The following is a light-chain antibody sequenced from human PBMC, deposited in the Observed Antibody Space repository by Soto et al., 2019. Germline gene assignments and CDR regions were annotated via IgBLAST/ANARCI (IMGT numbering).Light chain of an antibody. Sequence: QSALTQPASVSGSPGQSITISCTGTSSDVGGYNYVSWLQQHPGKVPKLIIYDVSSRPSGVSNRFSGSKSGNTASLIISGLQAEDEADYYCTSYTSSNTHVFGGGTKLTVL. CDR2: DVS. CDR1: SSDVGGYNY. V-gene: IGLV2-14*01. CDR3: TSYTSSNTHV. J-gene: IGLJ2*01.